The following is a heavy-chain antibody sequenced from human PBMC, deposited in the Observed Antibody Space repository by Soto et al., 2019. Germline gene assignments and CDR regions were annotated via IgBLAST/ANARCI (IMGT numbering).Heavy chain of an antibody. V-gene: IGHV1-18*01. Sequence: ASVKVSCKASGYTFTSHGISWVRQAPGQGLEWMGWISAYNGNTNYAQKLQGRVTMTTDTSTSTAYMELRSLRSDDTAVYYCARGIAAAGTIGWFDPWGQGTLVTVS. J-gene: IGHJ5*02. CDR1: GYTFTSHG. CDR2: ISAYNGNT. D-gene: IGHD6-13*01. CDR3: ARGIAAAGTIGWFDP.